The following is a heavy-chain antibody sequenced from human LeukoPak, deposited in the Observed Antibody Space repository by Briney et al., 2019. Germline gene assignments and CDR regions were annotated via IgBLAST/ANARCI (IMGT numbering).Heavy chain of an antibody. CDR1: GFTFSTFA. CDR3: ARGGGGWYVDY. V-gene: IGHV4-34*01. Sequence: PGGSLRLSCAASGFTFSTFAMIWVRQPPGKGLEWIGEINHSGSTNYNPSLKSRVTISVDTSKNQFSLKLSSVTAADTAVYYCARGGGGWYVDYWGQGTLVTVSS. CDR2: INHSGST. D-gene: IGHD6-19*01. J-gene: IGHJ4*02.